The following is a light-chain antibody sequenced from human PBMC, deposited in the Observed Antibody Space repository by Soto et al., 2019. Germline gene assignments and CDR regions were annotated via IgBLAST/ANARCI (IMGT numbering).Light chain of an antibody. V-gene: IGKV2-28*01. CDR2: LGS. CDR1: QSLLHSNGYNY. J-gene: IGKJ2*01. CDR3: RQALQAPYT. Sequence: DMVMTQSPLSLPVTPGEPASISCRSSQSLLHSNGYNYLDWYLQKPGQSPQLLIFLGSNRASGVPDRFSGSGSGTDFTLKISRVVAEDVGVYYCRQALQAPYTFGLGTKLEIK.